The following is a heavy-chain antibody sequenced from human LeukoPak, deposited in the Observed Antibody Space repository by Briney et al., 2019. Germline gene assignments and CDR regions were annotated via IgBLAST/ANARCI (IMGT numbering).Heavy chain of an antibody. D-gene: IGHD3-9*01. CDR2: IRYDGSNK. V-gene: IGHV3-30*02. J-gene: IGHJ4*02. CDR1: GFTFSSYG. CDR3: AKDHGVPGGRYFDWSDY. Sequence: GGSLRLSCAASGFTFSSYGMHWVRQAPGKGLEWVAFIRYDGSNKYYADSVKGRFTISRDNSKNTLYLQMNSLRAEDTAVYYCAKDHGVPGGRYFDWSDYWGQGTLVTVSS.